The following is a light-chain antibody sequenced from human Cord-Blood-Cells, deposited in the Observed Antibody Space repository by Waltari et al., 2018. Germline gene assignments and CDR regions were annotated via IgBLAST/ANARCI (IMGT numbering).Light chain of an antibody. CDR3: QQYDNLPYT. V-gene: IGKV1-33*01. CDR1: HDISNY. Sequence: DIQMTQSPSSLSASVGDRVTITCHASHDISNYLNWYQQKPGKAPKLLIYHASNLETGVPSRFSGSGSGTDFTFTISSLQPEDIATYYCQQYDNLPYTFGQGTKLEIK. CDR2: HAS. J-gene: IGKJ2*01.